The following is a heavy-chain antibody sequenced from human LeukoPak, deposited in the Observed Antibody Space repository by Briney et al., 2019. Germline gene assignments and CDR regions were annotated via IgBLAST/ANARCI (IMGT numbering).Heavy chain of an antibody. CDR3: ARESVVEGSSSWYYDQLRHKTFNWFDP. V-gene: IGHV4-61*02. J-gene: IGHJ5*02. CDR2: IYTSGST. CDR1: GGSISSGSYY. Sequence: PSETLSLTCTVSGGSISSGSYYWSWIRQPAGKGLEWIGRIYTSGSTNYNPSLKSRVTISVDTSKNQFSLKLSSVTAADTAVYYCARESVVEGSSSWYYDQLRHKTFNWFDPWGQGTLVTVSS. D-gene: IGHD6-13*01.